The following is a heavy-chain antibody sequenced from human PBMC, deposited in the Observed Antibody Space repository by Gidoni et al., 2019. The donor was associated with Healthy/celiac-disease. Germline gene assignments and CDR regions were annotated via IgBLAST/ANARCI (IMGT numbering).Heavy chain of an antibody. J-gene: IGHJ4*02. V-gene: IGHV4-39*01. CDR1: GGSIRSSSYS. CDR3: ARLSSSWFPVFRGFDY. D-gene: IGHD6-6*01. Sequence: QLQLQESGPGLVKPSETLSLTCTVSGGSIRSSSYSWGWIRQPPGKGLEWIGSIYYSGSTYYNPSLKSRVTISVDTSKNQFSLKLSSVTAADTAVYYCARLSSSWFPVFRGFDYWGQGTLVTVSS. CDR2: IYYSGST.